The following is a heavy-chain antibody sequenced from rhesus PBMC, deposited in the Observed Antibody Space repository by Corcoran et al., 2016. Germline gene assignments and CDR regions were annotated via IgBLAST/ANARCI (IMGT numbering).Heavy chain of an antibody. Sequence: QVQLQESGPGLVKPSETLSLTCAVSGGSISDSYFWSWVRQPPGKGLEWIGYSYGGGVATSYNTPLKNRVTISRATSKNQLSLELTSVTAADTAVYYCWLDQFDVWGAGVLVTVSS. CDR3: WLDQFDV. J-gene: IGHJ5-1*01. CDR1: GGSISDSYF. D-gene: IGHD2-33*01. CDR2: SYGGGVAT. V-gene: IGHV4-106*01.